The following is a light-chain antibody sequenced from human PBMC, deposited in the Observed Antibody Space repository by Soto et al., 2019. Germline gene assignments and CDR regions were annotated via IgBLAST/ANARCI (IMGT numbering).Light chain of an antibody. J-gene: IGKJ4*01. CDR1: QDIVTY. CDR2: LAS. Sequence: IQLTQSPSSLSASVGYRVTITCRASQDIVTYLSWYQQKPVKSPKLLIYLASTLQGGVPSRFSGSGSGTDFTLTISSLRAEDFAIYFCQQTKSYPSTFGGGTKVDIK. CDR3: QQTKSYPST. V-gene: IGKV1-9*01.